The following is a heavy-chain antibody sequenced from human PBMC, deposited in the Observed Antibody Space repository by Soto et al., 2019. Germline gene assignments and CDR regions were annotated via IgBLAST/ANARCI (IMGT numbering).Heavy chain of an antibody. CDR1: GYTFTRYN. CDR2: INPSGGTT. J-gene: IGHJ4*02. CDR3: ARVRGGGSEYFFDY. Sequence: ASVKVSCKASGYTFTRYNVHWVLQAPGQGLEWMAIINPSGGTTYYVQKFEGRVTLTTDTPTSTVYMELSSLRSDDTAVYYCARVRGGGSEYFFDYWGQGTLVTVSS. D-gene: IGHD2-15*01. V-gene: IGHV1-46*01.